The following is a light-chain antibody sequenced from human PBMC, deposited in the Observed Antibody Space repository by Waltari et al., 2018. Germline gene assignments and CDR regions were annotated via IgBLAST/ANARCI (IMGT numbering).Light chain of an antibody. CDR3: QQYRTDSGS. Sequence: DIQLTQSPSTLSASVGDRVTITCRAGQGIDTWLAWYQQKPGKPPELLMSKVSSLQSGVPSRFSGSGSGTHFTLTISGLQPEDCGTYDCQQYRTDSGSFGQGTKVEI. V-gene: IGKV1-5*03. J-gene: IGKJ1*01. CDR2: KVS. CDR1: QGIDTW.